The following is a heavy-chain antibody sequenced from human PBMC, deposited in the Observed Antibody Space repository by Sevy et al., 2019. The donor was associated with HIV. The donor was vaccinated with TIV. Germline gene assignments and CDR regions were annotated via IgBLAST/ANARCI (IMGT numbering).Heavy chain of an antibody. CDR1: GFSFRSYV. CDR2: ISSNGDST. J-gene: IGHJ6*03. D-gene: IGHD3-10*01. V-gene: IGHV3-64*01. CDR3: ARAPHGSRSHYNNYFYYMDV. Sequence: GGSLRLSCAASGFSFRSYVMYWVRQAPGKGLQYVSSISSNGDSTYYANSVKGRFTISRDNSRNTLHLQMGSLRAEDMAVYYCARAPHGSRSHYNNYFYYMDVWGKGTTVTVSS.